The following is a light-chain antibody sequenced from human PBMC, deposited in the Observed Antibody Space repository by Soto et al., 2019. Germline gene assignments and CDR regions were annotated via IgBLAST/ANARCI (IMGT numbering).Light chain of an antibody. CDR2: YDS. CDR3: QVWDSSSDHRV. Sequence: SYELTQPPSVSVAPGKTARITCGGNNIGSKSVHWYQQKSGQAPVLVIYYDSDRPSGIPERFSGSNSGNTATLTISRVEAGDEDDYYCQVWDSSSDHRVFGGGTKLTVL. J-gene: IGLJ3*02. V-gene: IGLV3-21*04. CDR1: NIGSKS.